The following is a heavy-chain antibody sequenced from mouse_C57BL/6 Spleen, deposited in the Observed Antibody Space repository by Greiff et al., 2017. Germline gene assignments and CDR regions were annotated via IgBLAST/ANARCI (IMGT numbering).Heavy chain of an antibody. CDR2: IYPGDGDT. CDR1: GYAFSSSW. Sequence: VMLVESGPELVKPGASVKISCKASGYAFSSSWMNWVKQRPGKGLEWIGRIYPGDGDTNYNGKFKGKATLTADKSSSTAYMQLSSLTSEDSAVYFCVSTGPDYFDYWGQGTTLTVSS. D-gene: IGHD4-1*02. CDR3: VSTGPDYFDY. J-gene: IGHJ2*01. V-gene: IGHV1-82*01.